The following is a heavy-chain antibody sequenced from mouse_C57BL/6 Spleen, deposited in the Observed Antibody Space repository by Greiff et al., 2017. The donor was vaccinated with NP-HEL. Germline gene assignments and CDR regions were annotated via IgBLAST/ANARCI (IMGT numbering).Heavy chain of an antibody. D-gene: IGHD3-2*02. V-gene: IGHV1-82*01. CDR2: IYPGDGDT. CDR3: ARTAQATPFAY. Sequence: VKLVESGPELVKPGASVKISCKASGYAFSSSWMNWVKQRPGKGLEWIGRIYPGDGDTNYNGKFKGKATLTADKSSSTAYMQLRSLTSEDSAVYFCARTAQATPFAYWGQGTLVTVSA. CDR1: GYAFSSSW. J-gene: IGHJ3*01.